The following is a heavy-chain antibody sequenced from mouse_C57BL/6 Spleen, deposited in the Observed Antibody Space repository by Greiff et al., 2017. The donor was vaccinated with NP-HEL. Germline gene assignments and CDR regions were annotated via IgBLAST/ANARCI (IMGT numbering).Heavy chain of an antibody. CDR1: GYAFRSYW. J-gene: IGHJ3*01. Sequence: QVQLKQSGAELVKPGASVKISCKASGYAFRSYWMNWVKQRPGKGLEWIGQIYPGDGDTNYNGKFKGKATLTADKSSSTAYMQLSSLTSEDSAVYFCASPYDGVYWGQGTLVTVSA. D-gene: IGHD2-12*01. CDR2: IYPGDGDT. CDR3: ASPYDGVY. V-gene: IGHV1-80*01.